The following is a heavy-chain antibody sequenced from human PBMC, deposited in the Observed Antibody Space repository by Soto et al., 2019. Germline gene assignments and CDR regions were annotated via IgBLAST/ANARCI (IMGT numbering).Heavy chain of an antibody. V-gene: IGHV3-66*01. J-gene: IGHJ6*03. Sequence: PGGSLRLSCAASGFTVSSNYMSWVRQAPGKGLEWVSVIYSGGSTYYADSVKGRFTISRDNSKNTLYLQMNSLRAEDTAVYYCGRDVSGIAAAGIGYYYYYMDVWGKGTTVTVSS. CDR2: IYSGGST. D-gene: IGHD6-13*01. CDR1: GFTVSSNY. CDR3: GRDVSGIAAAGIGYYYYYMDV.